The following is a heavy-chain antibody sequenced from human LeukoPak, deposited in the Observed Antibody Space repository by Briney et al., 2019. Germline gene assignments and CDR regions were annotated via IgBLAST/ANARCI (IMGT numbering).Heavy chain of an antibody. Sequence: GGSLRLSCAASGFTFDDYAMHWVRQAPGKGLEWVSGISWNSGSIGYADSVKGRFTISRDNAKNSLYLQMNSLRAEDTALYYCAKDRGYGDYAFDAFDIWGQGTMVTVSS. D-gene: IGHD4-17*01. CDR1: GFTFDDYA. CDR2: ISWNSGSI. CDR3: AKDRGYGDYAFDAFDI. J-gene: IGHJ3*02. V-gene: IGHV3-9*01.